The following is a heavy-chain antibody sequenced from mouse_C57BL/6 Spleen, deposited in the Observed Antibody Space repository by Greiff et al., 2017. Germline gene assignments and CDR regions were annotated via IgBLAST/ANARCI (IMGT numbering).Heavy chain of an antibody. CDR1: GYSITSGYY. V-gene: IGHV3-6*01. J-gene: IGHJ4*01. CDR3: ARERRYNYAMDY. D-gene: IGHD2-14*01. Sequence: DVQLQESGPGLVKPSQSLSLTCSVTGYSITSGYYWNWIRQFPGNKLEWMGYISYDGSNNYNPSLKNRISITRDTSKNQFFLKLNSVTTEDTATYYCARERRYNYAMDYWGQGTSVTVSS. CDR2: ISYDGSN.